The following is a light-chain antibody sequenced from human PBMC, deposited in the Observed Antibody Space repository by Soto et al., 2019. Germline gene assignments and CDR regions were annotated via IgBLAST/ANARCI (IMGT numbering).Light chain of an antibody. V-gene: IGKV3-11*01. J-gene: IGKJ4*01. CDR2: DAS. Sequence: ETVLTQSPATLSLSPGQIATFSCRASQSVGSYLAWYQQKPGQAPRLPIYDASNRATGIPARFSGSGSGTDFTLTITSLEPEDFVVYFCQQRTDWPRTFGGGTKLEI. CDR1: QSVGSY. CDR3: QQRTDWPRT.